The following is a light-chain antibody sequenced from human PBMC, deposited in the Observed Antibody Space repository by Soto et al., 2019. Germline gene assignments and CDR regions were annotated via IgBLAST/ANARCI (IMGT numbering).Light chain of an antibody. V-gene: IGKV1-33*01. CDR1: QDIRNY. Sequence: DIQMTQSPSSLSASVGDRVTITCQASQDIRNYLNWYQQKPGKAPKVLISLASTLETGVPSRFSGGGSGTDFTFTISSLQPEDIATYYCQQFDYLPRTFGGGTKVDIK. CDR3: QQFDYLPRT. J-gene: IGKJ4*01. CDR2: LAS.